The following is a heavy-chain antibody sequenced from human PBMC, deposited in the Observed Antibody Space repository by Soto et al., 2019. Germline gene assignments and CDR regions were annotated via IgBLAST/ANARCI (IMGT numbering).Heavy chain of an antibody. CDR1: GGSISSGGYY. Sequence: SETLSLTCTVSGGSISSGGYYWSWIRQHPGKGLEWIGYIYYSGSTYYNPSLKSRVTIPVDTSKNQFSLKLSSVTAADTAVYYCARDLATFWFDPWGQGTLVTVSS. J-gene: IGHJ5*02. V-gene: IGHV4-31*03. D-gene: IGHD3-16*01. CDR2: IYYSGST. CDR3: ARDLATFWFDP.